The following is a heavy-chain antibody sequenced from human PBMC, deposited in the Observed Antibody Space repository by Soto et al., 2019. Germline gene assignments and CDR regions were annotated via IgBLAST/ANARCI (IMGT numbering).Heavy chain of an antibody. CDR3: ASERANRLDP. V-gene: IGHV1-8*01. CDR1: GYTFTSYD. CDR2: RHPNSGNT. J-gene: IGHJ5*02. Sequence: QVQLVQSGAEVKKPGASVKVSCKASGYTFTSYDINWVRQATGQGLAWMGWRHPNSGNTGYAQKSQGRVTMTRNTSISTAYMELSSLRSEDTAVYYCASERANRLDPWGQGTLVTVSS.